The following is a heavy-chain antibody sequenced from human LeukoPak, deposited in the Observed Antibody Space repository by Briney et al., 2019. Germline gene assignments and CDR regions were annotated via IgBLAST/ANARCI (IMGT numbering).Heavy chain of an antibody. Sequence: GGSLRLSCAASGFTFSSYGMHWVRQAPGKGLEWVAVIWYDGSNKYYADSVKGRFTISRDNSKNTLYLQMNSLRAEDTAVYYCAKDETRDGYNLGATDYWGQGTLVTVSS. J-gene: IGHJ4*02. CDR2: IWYDGSNK. CDR1: GFTFSSYG. D-gene: IGHD5-24*01. V-gene: IGHV3-30*02. CDR3: AKDETRDGYNLGATDY.